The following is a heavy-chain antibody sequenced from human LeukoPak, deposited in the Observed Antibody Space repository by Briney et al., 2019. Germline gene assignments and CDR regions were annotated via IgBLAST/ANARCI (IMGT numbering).Heavy chain of an antibody. J-gene: IGHJ4*02. Sequence: PSETLSLTCTVSGGSISSSSYYWGWIRQPPGKGLEWIGSIYYSGSTYYNPSLKSRVTISVDTSKNQFSLKLSSVTAADTAVYYCARHTIVVVIFDYWGQGTLVTVSS. D-gene: IGHD3-22*01. CDR3: ARHTIVVVIFDY. V-gene: IGHV4-39*01. CDR1: GGSISSSSYY. CDR2: IYYSGST.